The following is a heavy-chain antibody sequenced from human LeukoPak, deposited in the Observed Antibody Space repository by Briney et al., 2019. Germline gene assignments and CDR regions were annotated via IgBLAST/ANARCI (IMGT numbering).Heavy chain of an antibody. CDR2: IYYSGST. J-gene: IGHJ5*02. CDR1: GGSISSGGYY. D-gene: IGHD2-2*02. V-gene: IGHV4-31*03. Sequence: SETLSLTCTVSGGSISSGGYYWSWIRQHPGKGLEWIGYIYYSGSTYYNPSLKSRVIISVDTSKNQFSLKLSSVTAADTAVYYCARVPGYCSSTSCYISSGWFDPWGQGTLVTVSS. CDR3: ARVPGYCSSTSCYISSGWFDP.